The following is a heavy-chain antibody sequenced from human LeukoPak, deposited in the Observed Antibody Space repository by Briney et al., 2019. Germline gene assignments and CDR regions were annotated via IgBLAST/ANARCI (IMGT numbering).Heavy chain of an antibody. CDR2: IYTSGST. Sequence: SETLSLTCTVSGGSISSYYWSWIRQPAGKGLEWIGRIYTSGSTNYNPSLKSRVTMSVDTSKNQFSLKLSSVTAADPAVYDCARVIGYSYGKAPGYLDYWGQGALVPSPQ. D-gene: IGHD5-18*01. CDR1: GGSISSYY. V-gene: IGHV4-4*07. CDR3: ARVIGYSYGKAPGYLDY. J-gene: IGHJ4*02.